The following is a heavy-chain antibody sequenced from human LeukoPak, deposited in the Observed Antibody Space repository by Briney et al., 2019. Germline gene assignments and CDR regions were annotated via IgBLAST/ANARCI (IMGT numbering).Heavy chain of an antibody. V-gene: IGHV4-31*03. Sequence: TPSETLSLTCTLSGGSISSGGYYWSWIRQHPGKGLEWIGYIYYSGSTYYSPSLKSRVTISVDTSKNQFSLKLSSVTAADTAVYYCARDRWGDSSSIDYWGQGTLVTVSS. CDR3: ARDRWGDSSSIDY. CDR1: GGSISSGGYY. J-gene: IGHJ4*02. CDR2: IYYSGST. D-gene: IGHD6-6*01.